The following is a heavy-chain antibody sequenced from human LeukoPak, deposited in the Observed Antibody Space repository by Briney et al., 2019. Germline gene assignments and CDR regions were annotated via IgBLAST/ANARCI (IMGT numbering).Heavy chain of an antibody. D-gene: IGHD5-18*01. J-gene: IGHJ3*02. CDR1: GYTFTDYY. CDR2: IIPILGIA. Sequence: SVKVSCKVSGYTFTDYYMHWVQQAPGKGLELMGRIIPILGIANYAQKFQGRGTITADKSTSTAYMELSSLRSEDTAVYYCASCYGPDAFDIWGQGTMVTVSS. CDR3: ASCYGPDAFDI. V-gene: IGHV1-69*02.